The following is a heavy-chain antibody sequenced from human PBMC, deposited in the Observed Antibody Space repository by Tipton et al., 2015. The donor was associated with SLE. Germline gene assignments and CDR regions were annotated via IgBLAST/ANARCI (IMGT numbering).Heavy chain of an antibody. CDR2: IYTSGST. J-gene: IGHJ1*01. V-gene: IGHV4-61*02. D-gene: IGHD2-21*01. CDR3: ARGCGGDCLIPEYFQH. Sequence: TLSLTCTVSGGSISSGSYYWSWSRQPAGKGLEWIGRIYTSGSTNYNPSLKSRVTISVDTTKNQFSLKLSSVTAADTAVYYCARGCGGDCLIPEYFQHWGQGTLVTVSS. CDR1: GGSISSGSYY.